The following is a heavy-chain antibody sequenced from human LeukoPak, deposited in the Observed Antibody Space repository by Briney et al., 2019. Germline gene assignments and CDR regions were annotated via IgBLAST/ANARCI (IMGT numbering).Heavy chain of an antibody. CDR2: ISSNGGST. CDR1: GFTFSSYA. J-gene: IGHJ4*02. Sequence: QAGGSLRLSCAASGFTFSSYAMYWVRQAPGKGLEYVSAISSNGGSTYYANSVKGRFTISRDNSKNTLYLQMGSLRAEDMAVYYCARGLDYWGQGTLVTVSS. CDR3: ARGLDY. V-gene: IGHV3-64*01.